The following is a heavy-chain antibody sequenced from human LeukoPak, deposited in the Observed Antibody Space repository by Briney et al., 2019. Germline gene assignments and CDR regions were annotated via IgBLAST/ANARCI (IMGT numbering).Heavy chain of an antibody. D-gene: IGHD6-19*01. CDR2: AYCGTT. CDR3: AGHSSSAWYYYFDY. CDR1: GGSIRSYY. Sequence: SETLSLTCTVSGGSIRSYYWGWLRQPPGKGLEWIGGAYCGTTYYNPSLKSRVTISVDTSKSQFSLKLSSVTAADTAVYYCAGHSSSAWYYYFDYWGQGTLVAVSS. J-gene: IGHJ4*02. V-gene: IGHV4-39*01.